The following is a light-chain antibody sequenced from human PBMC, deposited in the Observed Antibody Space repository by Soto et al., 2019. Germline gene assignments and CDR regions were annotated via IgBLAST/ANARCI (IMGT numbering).Light chain of an antibody. V-gene: IGKV3-20*01. CDR1: QSVSSSY. Sequence: EIVLTQSPGTLSLSPGERATLSCRASQSVSSSYLAWYQQQPGQAPRLLIYGASSRATGIPDRFSGSGSGSDFTLTISKLEPEDLAVYYCQQDGNSPYTFGQGTKLEI. CDR2: GAS. J-gene: IGKJ2*01. CDR3: QQDGNSPYT.